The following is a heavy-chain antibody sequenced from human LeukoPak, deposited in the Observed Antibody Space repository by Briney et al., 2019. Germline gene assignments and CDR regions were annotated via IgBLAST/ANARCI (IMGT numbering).Heavy chain of an antibody. Sequence: VASVKVSRKASGYTFTSYGISWVRQAPGQGLEWMGWISAYNGNTDYAQKLQGRVTMTTDTSTSTAYMELRSLRSDDTAVYYCAREQYSNYIYYYYYGMDVWGQGTTVTVSS. D-gene: IGHD4-11*01. CDR1: GYTFTSYG. J-gene: IGHJ6*02. CDR3: AREQYSNYIYYYYYGMDV. V-gene: IGHV1-18*01. CDR2: ISAYNGNT.